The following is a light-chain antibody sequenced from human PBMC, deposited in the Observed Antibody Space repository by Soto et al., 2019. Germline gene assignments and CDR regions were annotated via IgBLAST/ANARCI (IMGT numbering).Light chain of an antibody. Sequence: SYELTQPPSVSVSPGQTARIACSGDVLAKKYGRWFQQKPGQAPVLVIYKDSERPSGIPERFSGSSSGTTVTLTISGAQVEDEADYYCYSAADNNLGVFGTGTKVTV. V-gene: IGLV3-27*01. CDR2: KDS. CDR3: YSAADNNLGV. J-gene: IGLJ1*01. CDR1: VLAKKY.